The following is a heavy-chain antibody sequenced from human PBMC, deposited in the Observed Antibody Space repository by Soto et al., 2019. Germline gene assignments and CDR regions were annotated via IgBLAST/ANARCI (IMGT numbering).Heavy chain of an antibody. CDR2: IYSGGST. CDR3: ARGSGSSKLHIDY. D-gene: IGHD3-22*01. Sequence: GGSLRLSCAASGFTVSSNYMSWVRRAPGKGLEWVSVIYSGGSTYYADSVKGRFTISRDNSKNTLYLQMNSLRAEDTAVYYCARGSGSSKLHIDYWGQGTLVTVSS. CDR1: GFTVSSNY. V-gene: IGHV3-66*01. J-gene: IGHJ4*02.